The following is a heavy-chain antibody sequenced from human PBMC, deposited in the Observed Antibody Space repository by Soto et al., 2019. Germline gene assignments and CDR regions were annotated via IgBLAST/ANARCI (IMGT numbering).Heavy chain of an antibody. J-gene: IGHJ2*01. Sequence: QVQLVESGGGVVQPGRSLRLSCAASGFTFSSYAMHWVRKAPGKGLEWVAVISYDGSNKYYADSVKGRFTISRDNSKNTQYLQMNSLRAEDTAVYYCARDPLWGTAMVLWYFDLWGRGTLVTVSS. CDR2: ISYDGSNK. D-gene: IGHD5-18*01. CDR1: GFTFSSYA. V-gene: IGHV3-30-3*01. CDR3: ARDPLWGTAMVLWYFDL.